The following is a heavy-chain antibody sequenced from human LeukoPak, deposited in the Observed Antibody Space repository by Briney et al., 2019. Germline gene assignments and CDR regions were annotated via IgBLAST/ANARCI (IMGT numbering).Heavy chain of an antibody. CDR3: ARGTITGGGYTLISYFDY. D-gene: IGHD5-18*01. J-gene: IGHJ4*02. V-gene: IGHV4-59*01. CDR2: IYYSGST. Sequence: SETLSLTCTASGGSITSDYWSWIRQPPGKGLEWIGFIYYSGSTTYSPSLKSRVTISVDTSKKHFSLGLSSVTAANTAVYYCARGTITGGGYTLISYFDYWGQGTLVTVSS. CDR1: GGSITSDY.